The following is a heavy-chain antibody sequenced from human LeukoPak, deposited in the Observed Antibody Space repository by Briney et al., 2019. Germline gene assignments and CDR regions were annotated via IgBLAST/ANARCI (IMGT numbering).Heavy chain of an antibody. CDR1: GFTFSRYW. Sequence: GSLRLSCAASGFTFSRYWMNWVRQAPGKGLEWIGEINHSGSTNYNPSLKSRVTISVDTSKNQFSLKLSSVTAADTAVYYCARGLGVAVAALFDYWGQGTLVTVSS. D-gene: IGHD6-19*01. CDR3: ARGLGVAVAALFDY. J-gene: IGHJ4*02. V-gene: IGHV4-34*01. CDR2: INHSGST.